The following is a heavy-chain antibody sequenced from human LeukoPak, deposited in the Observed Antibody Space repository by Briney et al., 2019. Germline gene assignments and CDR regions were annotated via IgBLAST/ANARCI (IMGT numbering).Heavy chain of an antibody. V-gene: IGHV4-39*01. J-gene: IGHJ4*02. CDR2: IYYSGSN. CDR1: GGSINSNSHF. D-gene: IGHD6-13*01. Sequence: PSETLSLTCTVSGGSINSNSHFWDWIRQSPGKGLEWLGTIYYSGSNYYSPSLKSRVTISVDTSKNQFSLELNSVTAADTAVYYCARHLEYISSWKGYYFDYWGQGILVTVSS. CDR3: ARHLEYISSWKGYYFDY.